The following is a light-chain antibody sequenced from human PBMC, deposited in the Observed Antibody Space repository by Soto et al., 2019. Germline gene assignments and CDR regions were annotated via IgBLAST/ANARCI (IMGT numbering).Light chain of an antibody. J-gene: IGKJ1*01. CDR2: GAS. Sequence: EVVLTQSPATLSLSPGERATLSCRASQNVRTFLDWYQQKPGQAPRLLIYGASNRATVIPARFSGSGSGTDFTLTISSLEPEDFAVYYCQQHSHWPPWTFGQGTRVEIQ. CDR1: QNVRTF. CDR3: QQHSHWPPWT. V-gene: IGKV3-11*01.